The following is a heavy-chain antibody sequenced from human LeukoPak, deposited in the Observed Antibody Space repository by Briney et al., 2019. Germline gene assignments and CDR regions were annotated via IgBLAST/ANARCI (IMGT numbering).Heavy chain of an antibody. CDR2: ISSSSSYI. CDR3: ARGQPNYYGSGKIYYYYYMDV. D-gene: IGHD3-10*01. Sequence: PGGSLRLSCAASGFTFSVYSMNWVRQTPGKGLEWVSSISSSSSYIYYADSVKGRFTISRDNSKNTLYLQMNSLRAEDTAVYYCARGQPNYYGSGKIYYYYYMDVWGKGTTVTISS. CDR1: GFTFSVYS. J-gene: IGHJ6*03. V-gene: IGHV3-21*01.